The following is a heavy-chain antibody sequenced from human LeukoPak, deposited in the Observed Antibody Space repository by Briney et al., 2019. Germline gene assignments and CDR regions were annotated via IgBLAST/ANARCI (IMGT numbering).Heavy chain of an antibody. V-gene: IGHV4-34*01. CDR2: INHSGST. CDR3: ARATVDSSGYYYVFHFDY. D-gene: IGHD3-22*01. Sequence: SETLSLTCAVYGGSFSGYYWSWIRQPPGKGLEWIGEINHSGSTNYNPSLKSRVTMSVDTSKNQFSLMLSSVTAADTAVYYCARATVDSSGYYYVFHFDYWGQGTLVTVSS. CDR1: GGSFSGYY. J-gene: IGHJ4*02.